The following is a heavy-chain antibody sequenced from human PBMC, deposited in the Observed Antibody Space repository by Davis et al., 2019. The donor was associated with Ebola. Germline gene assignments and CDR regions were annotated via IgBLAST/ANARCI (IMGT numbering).Heavy chain of an antibody. J-gene: IGHJ4*02. CDR3: ARDDVVVVTATFDY. D-gene: IGHD2-15*01. CDR1: GFTFSDYY. Sequence: PGGSLRLSCAASGFTFSDYYMNWVRQAPGKGLEWVSYISSSGTIYYTDSVKGRFTISRDNGKNSLYLQMNSLRDEDTAVYYCARDDVVVVTATFDYWGQGTLVTVSS. V-gene: IGHV3-69-1*01. CDR2: ISSSGTI.